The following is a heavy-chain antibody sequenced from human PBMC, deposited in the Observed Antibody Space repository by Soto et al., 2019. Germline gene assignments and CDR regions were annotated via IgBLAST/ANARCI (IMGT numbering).Heavy chain of an antibody. CDR3: ARERSGYCSGGSCYRYFDY. Sequence: QVQLQESGPGLVKPSQTLSLTCTVSGGSISSGDYYWSWIRQPPGKGLEWIGYIYYSGSTYYNPSLKSRVTLSVDTSKIQFSLKLSSVTAADTAVYYCARERSGYCSGGSCYRYFDYWGQGTLVTVSS. CDR2: IYYSGST. V-gene: IGHV4-30-4*01. CDR1: GGSISSGDYY. D-gene: IGHD2-15*01. J-gene: IGHJ4*02.